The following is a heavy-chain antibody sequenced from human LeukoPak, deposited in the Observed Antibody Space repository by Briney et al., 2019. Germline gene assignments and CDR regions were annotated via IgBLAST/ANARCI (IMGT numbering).Heavy chain of an antibody. D-gene: IGHD3-10*01. V-gene: IGHV3-21*01. CDR1: GFTFSSYS. CDR3: ARVGITMVRGVIDY. J-gene: IGHJ4*02. Sequence: SGGSLRLSCAASGFTFSSYSMNWVRQAPGKGLEWVSSISSSSSYIYYADSVKGRFTISRDNAKNSLYLQMNSLRAEDTAVYYCARVGITMVRGVIDYWGQGTLVTVSS. CDR2: ISSSSSYI.